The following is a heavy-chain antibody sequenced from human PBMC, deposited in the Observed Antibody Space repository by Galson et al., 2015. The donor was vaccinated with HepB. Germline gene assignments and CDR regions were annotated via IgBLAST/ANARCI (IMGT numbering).Heavy chain of an antibody. J-gene: IGHJ3*02. V-gene: IGHV3-23*01. CDR1: GFTFSSYA. CDR2: ISGSGGST. Sequence: SLRLSCAASGFTFSSYAMSWVRQAPGKGLEWVSAISGSGGSTYYADSVKGRFTISRDNSKNTLYLQMNSLRAEDTAVYYCAKVFRTIFGVAQDAFDIWGQGTMVTASS. D-gene: IGHD3-3*01. CDR3: AKVFRTIFGVAQDAFDI.